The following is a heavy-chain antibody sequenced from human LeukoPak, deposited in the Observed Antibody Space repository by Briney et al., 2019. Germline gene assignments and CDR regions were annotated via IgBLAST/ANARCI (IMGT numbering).Heavy chain of an antibody. CDR1: GFTFSSYA. J-gene: IGHJ5*02. Sequence: GGSLRLSCAASGFTFSSYAMSWVRQAPGKGLEWVSAISGSGGSTYYADSVKGRFTIPRDTPKNTLYLQMNSLRAEDTAVYYCAKSNHGGGGYVGYTWAGVSFDPWGQGTLVTVSS. CDR2: ISGSGGST. CDR3: AKSNHGGGGYVGYTWAGVSFDP. D-gene: IGHD5-12*01. V-gene: IGHV3-23*01.